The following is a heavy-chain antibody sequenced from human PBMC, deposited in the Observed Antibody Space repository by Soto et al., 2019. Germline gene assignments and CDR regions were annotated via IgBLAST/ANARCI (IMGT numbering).Heavy chain of an antibody. Sequence: QVQLVESGGGVVQPGGSLSLSCATSGFTFTSFTMHWVRQAPGKGLEWIAVMSYDGARTDYADAVKGRFTISRDTSKNTLYLQMNTLRPHDTAMYHCARDRPYGDPNWFDPWGQGTLCTVSS. CDR2: MSYDGART. J-gene: IGHJ5*02. CDR1: GFTFTSFT. V-gene: IGHV3-30-3*01. CDR3: ARDRPYGDPNWFDP. D-gene: IGHD4-17*01.